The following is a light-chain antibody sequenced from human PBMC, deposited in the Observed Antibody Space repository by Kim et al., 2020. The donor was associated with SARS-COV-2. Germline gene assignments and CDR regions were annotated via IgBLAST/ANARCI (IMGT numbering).Light chain of an antibody. Sequence: DIQMTQSPSSLSASVGDRVTITCRASQSISSYLNWYQQKPGKAPKLLIYAASSLQSGVPSRFSGSGSGTDFTLTISSLQPEDFATYYCQQSYSTLALTFGGGTKLRS. V-gene: IGKV1-39*01. J-gene: IGKJ4*01. CDR2: AAS. CDR1: QSISSY. CDR3: QQSYSTLALT.